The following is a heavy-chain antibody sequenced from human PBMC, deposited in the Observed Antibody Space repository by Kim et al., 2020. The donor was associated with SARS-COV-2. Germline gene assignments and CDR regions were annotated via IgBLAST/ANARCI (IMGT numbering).Heavy chain of an antibody. CDR2: ISAYNGNT. CDR1: GYTFTSYG. J-gene: IGHJ4*02. Sequence: ASVKVSCKASGYTFTSYGISWVRQAPGQGLEWMGWISAYNGNTNYAQKFQGGVTMTTDTSTTTAYMELRSLRYDDTAVYYCARDLRGYPYYFDYWGQGTLVTVSS. V-gene: IGHV1-18*01. CDR3: ARDLRGYPYYFDY. D-gene: IGHD4-17*01.